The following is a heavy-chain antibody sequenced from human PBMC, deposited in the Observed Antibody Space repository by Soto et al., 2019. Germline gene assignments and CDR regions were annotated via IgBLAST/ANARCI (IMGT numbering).Heavy chain of an antibody. Sequence: SETLSLTCTVSGGSISSGGYYWSWIRQHPGKGLEWIGYIYYSGSTYYNPSLKSRVTISVDTSKNQFSLKLSSVTAADTAVYYCAREQRVNYDSSGYYPAYWGQGTLVTAPQ. J-gene: IGHJ4*02. CDR1: GGSISSGGYY. D-gene: IGHD3-22*01. V-gene: IGHV4-31*03. CDR2: IYYSGST. CDR3: AREQRVNYDSSGYYPAY.